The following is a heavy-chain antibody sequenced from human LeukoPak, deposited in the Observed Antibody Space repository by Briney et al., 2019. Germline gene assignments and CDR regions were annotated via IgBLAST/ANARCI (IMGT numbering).Heavy chain of an antibody. CDR2: IIPIFGTA. Sequence: GASVKVSCKASGGTFSSYAISWVRQAPGQGLEWMGGIIPIFGTANYAQKFQGRVTITTDESTSTAYMELSSLRSEDTAVYYCARPHSSSRRPGWYYYYYMDVWGKGTTVTVSS. V-gene: IGHV1-69*05. D-gene: IGHD6-6*01. CDR3: ARPHSSSRRPGWYYYYYMDV. J-gene: IGHJ6*03. CDR1: GGTFSSYA.